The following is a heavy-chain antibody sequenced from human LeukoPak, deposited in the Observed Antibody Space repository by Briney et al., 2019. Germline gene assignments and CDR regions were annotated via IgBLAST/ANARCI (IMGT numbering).Heavy chain of an antibody. Sequence: GGSLRLSCAASGFTVSSNYMSWVRQAPGKGLEWVAVISYDGSNKYYADSVKGRFTISRDNSKNTLYLQMNSLRAEDTAVYYCAKRPIDYWGQGTLVTVSS. CDR2: ISYDGSNK. J-gene: IGHJ4*02. V-gene: IGHV3-30*18. CDR1: GFTVSSNY. CDR3: AKRPIDY.